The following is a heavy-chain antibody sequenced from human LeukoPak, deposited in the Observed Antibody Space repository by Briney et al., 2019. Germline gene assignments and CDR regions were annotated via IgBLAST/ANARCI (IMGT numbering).Heavy chain of an antibody. D-gene: IGHD4-17*01. V-gene: IGHV3-30*03. J-gene: IGHJ6*03. Sequence: QPGGSLRLSCAASGFTFSSYGMHWVRQAPGKGLEWVAVISYDGSNKYHADSVKGRFTISRDNSKNTLYLQMGSLRAEDMAVYYCARDASPGRTVTTSQYYYFYYYMDVWGKGTTLTVSS. CDR2: ISYDGSNK. CDR1: GFTFSSYG. CDR3: ARDASPGRTVTTSQYYYFYYYMDV.